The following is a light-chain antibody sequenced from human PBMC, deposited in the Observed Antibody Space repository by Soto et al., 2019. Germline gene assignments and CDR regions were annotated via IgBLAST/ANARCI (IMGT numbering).Light chain of an antibody. V-gene: IGLV2-23*02. CDR1: SSDVGSYNL. CDR2: EVS. J-gene: IGLJ1*01. CDR3: CSYAGSSPYV. Sequence: QSVLTQPASVSGSPGQSITLSCTGTSSDVGSYNLVSWYRQHPGKAPKLMIYEVSKRPSGVSNRFSGSKSGNTASLTISGLQAEDEADYYCCSYAGSSPYVFGTGTKVTVL.